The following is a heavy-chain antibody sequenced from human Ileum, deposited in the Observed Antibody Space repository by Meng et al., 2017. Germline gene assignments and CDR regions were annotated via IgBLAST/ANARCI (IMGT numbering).Heavy chain of an antibody. CDR1: GYTFTTHG. J-gene: IGHJ4*02. V-gene: IGHV1-18*01. Sequence: QVQLVQSGAEVKKPGASVKVSCKASGYTFTTHGISWVRQAPGQGLEWMGWMNTDKGNTNYAQKFQGRVTMTRDTSTSTAYMELRSLRSDDTAVYYCAREGAYNGGDYWGQGTLVTVSS. D-gene: IGHD1-1*01. CDR2: MNTDKGNT. CDR3: AREGAYNGGDY.